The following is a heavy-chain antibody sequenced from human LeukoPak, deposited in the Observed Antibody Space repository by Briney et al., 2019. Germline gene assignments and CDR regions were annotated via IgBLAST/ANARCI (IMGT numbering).Heavy chain of an antibody. CDR1: GFTFSSYG. J-gene: IGHJ4*02. Sequence: PGGSLRLSCVASGFTFSSYGMSWVRQAPGKGLEWVSGIKGNGGNTYYADSVKGRFTISRDNSQNTLYLQMNSLRAEDTAVYYCAKDLGDFWRPLDDWGQGTLVTVSS. CDR3: AKDLGDFWRPLDD. CDR2: IKGNGGNT. V-gene: IGHV3-23*01. D-gene: IGHD3-3*01.